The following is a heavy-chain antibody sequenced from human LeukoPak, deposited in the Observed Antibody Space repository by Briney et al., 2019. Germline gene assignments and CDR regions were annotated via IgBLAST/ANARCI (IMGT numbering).Heavy chain of an antibody. CDR2: ISNSSSYI. J-gene: IGHJ3*02. CDR1: GFTFSSYS. V-gene: IGHV3-21*01. Sequence: TGGSLRLSCAASGFTFSSYSMNWVRQAPGKGLEWVSSISNSSSYIYYADSVKGRFTISRDNAKDSLYLQMNSLRAEDTAVYYCARDRYYYDSSGYRNNDAFDIWGQGTMVTVSS. CDR3: ARDRYYYDSSGYRNNDAFDI. D-gene: IGHD3-22*01.